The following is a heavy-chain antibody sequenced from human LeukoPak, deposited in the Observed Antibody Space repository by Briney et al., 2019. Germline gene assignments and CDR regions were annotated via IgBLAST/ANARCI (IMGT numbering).Heavy chain of an antibody. Sequence: GGSLRLSCAASGFTFSSYSMNWVRQAPGKGLEWVSYISSSSSTIYYADSVKGRFTISGDNAKNSLYLQMNSLRDEDTAVYYCARVAAAAGTPYLDYWGQGTLVTVSS. J-gene: IGHJ4*02. CDR2: ISSSSSTI. CDR3: ARVAAAAGTPYLDY. D-gene: IGHD6-13*01. V-gene: IGHV3-48*02. CDR1: GFTFSSYS.